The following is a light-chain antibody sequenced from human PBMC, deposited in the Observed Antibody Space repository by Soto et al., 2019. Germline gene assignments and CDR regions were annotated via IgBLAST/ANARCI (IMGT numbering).Light chain of an antibody. CDR3: QQSQSTLFT. J-gene: IGKJ2*01. V-gene: IGKV1-39*01. CDR2: TAS. CDR1: QTIGYY. Sequence: IQMTQSPSSVSASVGDRVTITCRASQTIGYYLNWYQQKPGKAPKLLIYTASTLQSGVPSRFSGSQSGTDFTLTISSLQPEDFATYYCQQSQSTLFTFGQGTKLEMK.